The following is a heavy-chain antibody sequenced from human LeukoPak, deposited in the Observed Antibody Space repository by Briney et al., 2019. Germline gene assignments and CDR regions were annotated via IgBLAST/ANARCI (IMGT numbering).Heavy chain of an antibody. D-gene: IGHD5-18*01. V-gene: IGHV4-61*05. J-gene: IGHJ6*03. CDR1: GGSISSSSYY. CDR3: AREGRYRYGYNEYHSYMDI. Sequence: SETLSLTCTVSGGSISSSSYYWGWIRQPPGKGLEWIGYINYSGSTIYNPSLQSRATISVDTSKNQFSLKLSSVTAAETAVYHCAREGRYRYGYNEYHSYMDIWGKGTTVTVSS. CDR2: INYSGST.